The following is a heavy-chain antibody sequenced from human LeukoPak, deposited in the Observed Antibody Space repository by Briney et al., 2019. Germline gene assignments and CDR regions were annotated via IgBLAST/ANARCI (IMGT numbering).Heavy chain of an antibody. Sequence: SSQTLSLTCTVSGGSISSGSYYWSWIRQPAGKGLEWIGRIYTSGSTNYNPSLKSRVTLSVDTSKNQFSLKLSSVTAADTAVYYCARVGGSSTLFDYWGQGTLVTVSS. J-gene: IGHJ4*02. CDR2: IYTSGST. CDR1: GGSISSGSYY. D-gene: IGHD6-13*01. CDR3: ARVGGSSTLFDY. V-gene: IGHV4-61*02.